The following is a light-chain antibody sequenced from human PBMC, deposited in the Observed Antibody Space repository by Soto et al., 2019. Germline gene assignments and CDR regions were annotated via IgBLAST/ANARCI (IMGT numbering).Light chain of an antibody. J-gene: IGKJ4*01. CDR2: GAS. Sequence: EIVLTQSPGTLSLSQGERATLSCRAIQSVSSSYLAWYQQKPGQAPRLLIYGASTRATGIPARFSGSGSGTEFTLTISSLQSEDFAVYYCQQYNNWPPESFGGGTKVHIK. V-gene: IGKV3-15*01. CDR1: QSVSSSY. CDR3: QQYNNWPPES.